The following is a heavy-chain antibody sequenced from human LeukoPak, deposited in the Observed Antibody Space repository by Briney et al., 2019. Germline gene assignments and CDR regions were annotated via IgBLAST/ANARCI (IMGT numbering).Heavy chain of an antibody. CDR1: GYTFTSYA. CDR3: ASFGAYSFDC. Sequence: ASVKVSCKTSGYTFTSYAMNWVRQAPGQGLEFMGWINTGTGNPTYAQGFTGRFVFSLDTSVTTAYLQISTLRPEDTAVYYCASFGAYSFDCWGQGTLVTVSS. D-gene: IGHD2-21*01. CDR2: INTGTGNP. J-gene: IGHJ4*02. V-gene: IGHV7-4-1*02.